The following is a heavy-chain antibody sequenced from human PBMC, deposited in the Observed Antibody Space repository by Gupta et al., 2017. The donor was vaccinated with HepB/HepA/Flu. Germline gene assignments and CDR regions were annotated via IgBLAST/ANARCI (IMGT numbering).Heavy chain of an antibody. Sequence: QVTLKESGPVLVKPTEPLTLTCTVSGFSLSNARMGVSWIRQPPGKALEWPAHIFSNDEKSYSTSLKSRLTISKDTSKSQVVLTMTNMDPVDTATYYCARTYGSGSYSDYYYGMDVWGQGTTVTVSS. CDR3: ARTYGSGSYSDYYYGMDV. J-gene: IGHJ6*02. D-gene: IGHD3-10*01. CDR2: IFSNDEK. CDR1: GFSLSNARMG. V-gene: IGHV2-26*01.